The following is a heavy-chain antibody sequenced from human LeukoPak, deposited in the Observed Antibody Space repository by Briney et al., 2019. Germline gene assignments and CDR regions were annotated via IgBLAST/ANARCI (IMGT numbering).Heavy chain of an antibody. CDR3: AKPTVTTRGAFDI. CDR1: RFTFSSYG. Sequence: GGSLRLSCAASRFTFSSYGMHWVRQAPGKGLEWVAVISYDGGNKYYADSVKGRFTISRDNSKNTLYLQMNSLRAEDTAVYYCAKPTVTTRGAFDIWGQGTMVTVSS. J-gene: IGHJ3*02. CDR2: ISYDGGNK. V-gene: IGHV3-30*18. D-gene: IGHD4-17*01.